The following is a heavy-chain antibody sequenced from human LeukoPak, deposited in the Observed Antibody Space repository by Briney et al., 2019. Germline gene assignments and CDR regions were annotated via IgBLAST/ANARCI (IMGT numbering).Heavy chain of an antibody. J-gene: IGHJ4*02. CDR1: GGSVSSGSYY. CDR3: ARGGSYRFDF. CDR2: IYYSGST. Sequence: SETLSLTCTVSGGSVSSGSYYWSWIRQPPGKGLEWIGYIYYSGSTNYNPSLKSRVTISVDTSKNQFSLKLSSVTAADTAVYYCARGGSYRFDFWGQGTLVTVSS. D-gene: IGHD1-26*01. V-gene: IGHV4-61*01.